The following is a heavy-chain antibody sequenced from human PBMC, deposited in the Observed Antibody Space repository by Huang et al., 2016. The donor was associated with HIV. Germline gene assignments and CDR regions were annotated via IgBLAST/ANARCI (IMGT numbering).Heavy chain of an antibody. CDR2: SYISGST. CDR3: ARGGELLWFGEPGGWFDP. D-gene: IGHD3-10*01. CDR1: GGSISSYY. Sequence: QVQLQESGPGLVKPSETLSLTCTVSGGSISSYYWSWIRQPAGKGLEWIGRSYISGSTNDNPSLKSRVTMSVDTSKNQFSLKLSSVTAADTAVYYCARGGELLWFGEPGGWFDPWGQGTLVTVSS. J-gene: IGHJ5*02. V-gene: IGHV4-4*07.